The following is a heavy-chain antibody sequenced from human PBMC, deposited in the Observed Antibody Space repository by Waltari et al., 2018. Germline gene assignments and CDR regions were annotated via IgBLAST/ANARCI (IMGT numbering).Heavy chain of an antibody. CDR1: GGSFRNYA. Sequence: QVQLLQSGAEEKKPGSSVKVSCKASGGSFRNYAISWVRQAPGQGLEWMGGIIPLIGKTNYAQNFQGSLTITADESTTIAYMDLSSLRFEDTAFYYCARGSYSSSWFNLKAFHIWGQGTMVTVSS. J-gene: IGHJ3*02. V-gene: IGHV1-69*01. CDR3: ARGSYSSSWFNLKAFHI. CDR2: IIPLIGKT. D-gene: IGHD6-13*01.